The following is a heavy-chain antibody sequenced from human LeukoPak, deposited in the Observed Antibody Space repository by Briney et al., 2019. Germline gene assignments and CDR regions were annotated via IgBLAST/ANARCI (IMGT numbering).Heavy chain of an antibody. D-gene: IGHD4-23*01. CDR2: INHSGST. Sequence: SETLSLTCTVSGYSISSGYYWGWIRQPPGKGLEWIGEINHSGSTNYNPSLKSRVTISVDTSKNQFSLKLSSVTAADTAVYYCARHAVDHEGWYYYYYYMDVWGKGTTVTISS. J-gene: IGHJ6*03. V-gene: IGHV4-38-2*02. CDR1: GYSISSGYY. CDR3: ARHAVDHEGWYYYYYYMDV.